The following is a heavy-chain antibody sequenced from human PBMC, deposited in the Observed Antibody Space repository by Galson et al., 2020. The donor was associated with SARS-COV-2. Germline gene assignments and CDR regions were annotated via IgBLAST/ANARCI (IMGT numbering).Heavy chain of an antibody. CDR3: ERGGWGTIFGVVIITYFDY. J-gene: IGHJ4*02. CDR2: IIPIFGTA. D-gene: IGHD3-3*01. CDR1: GGTFSSYA. Sequence: SVKVSCKASGGTFSSYAISWVRQAPGQGLEWMGGIIPIFGTANYAQKLQGRVTITADESTSTAYMELSSLRSEDTAVYYCERGGWGTIFGVVIITYFDYWGQGTLVTVSS. V-gene: IGHV1-69*13.